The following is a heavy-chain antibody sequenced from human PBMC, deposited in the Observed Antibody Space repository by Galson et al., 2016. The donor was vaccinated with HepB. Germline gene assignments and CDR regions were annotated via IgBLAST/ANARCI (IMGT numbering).Heavy chain of an antibody. Sequence: ETLSLTVSGGSISSSRYSWGWIRQPPGKGLEWIGCLYYSGSTYYNSSLKSRVTISVDTSKNQFSLNLSAVTAADTAVYYCARYCSSTSCSRYGDILTGYDGPFWGQGTLVTVSS. D-gene: IGHD2-2*01. CDR2: LYYSGST. V-gene: IGHV4-39*01. CDR1: GGSISSSRYS. CDR3: ARYCSSTSCSRYGDILTGYDGPF. J-gene: IGHJ4*02.